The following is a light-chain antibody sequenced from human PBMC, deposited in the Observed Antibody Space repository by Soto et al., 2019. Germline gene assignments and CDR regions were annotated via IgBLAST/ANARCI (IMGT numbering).Light chain of an antibody. J-gene: IGLJ1*01. Sequence: QSALTQPASVSGSPGQSITLSCTGTSSDVGGYNYVSWYQQHPGKAPKLMIYEVSNRPSGISHRFSGSKSGNTASLTTSGLRAEDEADYYCSSYTRQYTPSYVFGAGTKLTVL. CDR2: EVS. V-gene: IGLV2-14*01. CDR3: SSYTRQYTPSYV. CDR1: SSDVGGYNY.